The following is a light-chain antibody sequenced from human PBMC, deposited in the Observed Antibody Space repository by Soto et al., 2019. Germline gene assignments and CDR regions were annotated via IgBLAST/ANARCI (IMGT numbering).Light chain of an antibody. CDR1: QRVSSN. Sequence: EIVLTQSPATLSVSLGERATLSCRASQRVSSNLAWYQQKPGQGPRLLIYATSTRAAGIPARFSGSGSGTEFTLTISSLQSEDFAVYYCQQYNDWPPITFGQGTRLEMK. CDR2: ATS. CDR3: QQYNDWPPIT. J-gene: IGKJ5*01. V-gene: IGKV3-15*01.